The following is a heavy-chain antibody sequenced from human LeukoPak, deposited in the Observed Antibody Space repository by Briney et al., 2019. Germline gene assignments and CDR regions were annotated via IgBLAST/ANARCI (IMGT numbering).Heavy chain of an antibody. Sequence: GESLKISFKGSGYSFTSYWIGLVRQRPGKGLEWMGMIYPGDSDTRYSPSFQGQVTISADKSISTAYLQWSSLKASDTAMYYCARHGYSYGDFDYWGQGTLVTVSS. CDR3: ARHGYSYGDFDY. J-gene: IGHJ4*02. CDR1: GYSFTSYW. D-gene: IGHD5-18*01. V-gene: IGHV5-51*01. CDR2: IYPGDSDT.